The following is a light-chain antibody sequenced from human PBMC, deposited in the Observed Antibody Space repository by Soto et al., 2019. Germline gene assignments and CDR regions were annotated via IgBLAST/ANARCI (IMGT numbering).Light chain of an antibody. CDR3: QQYKDYTWT. Sequence: DIQMTQSPSTLSACVGDRVSITCRASQSVDRYLAWYQQKPGKAPHLLIYDASSLESGVPSRFSGSGSGTEFTLTISSLQPDDFTTFYCQQYKDYTWTFGQGTKVDIK. J-gene: IGKJ1*01. V-gene: IGKV1-5*01. CDR1: QSVDRY. CDR2: DAS.